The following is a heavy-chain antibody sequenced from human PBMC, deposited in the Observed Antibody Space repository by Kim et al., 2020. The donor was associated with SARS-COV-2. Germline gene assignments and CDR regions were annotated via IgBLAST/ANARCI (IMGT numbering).Heavy chain of an antibody. CDR2: IYYSGST. CDR3: ASHHYSYGDYPDY. CDR1: GGSISSYY. Sequence: SETLSLTCTVSGGSISSYYWSWIRQPPGKGLEWMGYIYYSGSTNYNPPLKSRVTISVDTSKNQFSLKLSSVTAADTAVYYCASHHYSYGDYPDYWGQGTLVTVSS. J-gene: IGHJ4*02. D-gene: IGHD4-17*01. V-gene: IGHV4-59*01.